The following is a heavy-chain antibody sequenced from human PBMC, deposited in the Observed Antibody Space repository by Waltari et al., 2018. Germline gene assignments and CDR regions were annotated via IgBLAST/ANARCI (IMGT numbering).Heavy chain of an antibody. V-gene: IGHV3-48*03. CDR3: ASGYSSGWYTSFDY. CDR2: ISSSGSTI. J-gene: IGHJ4*02. Sequence: WVRQAPGKVLEWVSYISSSGSTIYYADSVKGRFTISRDNAKNSLYLQMNSLRAEDTAVYYCASGYSSGWYTSFDYWGQGTLVTVSS. D-gene: IGHD6-19*01.